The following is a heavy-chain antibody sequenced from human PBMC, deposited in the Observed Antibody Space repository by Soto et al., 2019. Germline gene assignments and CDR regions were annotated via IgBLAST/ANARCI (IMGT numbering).Heavy chain of an antibody. J-gene: IGHJ6*02. CDR3: AREVGATLYYYGVDV. D-gene: IGHD3-10*01. CDR2: INQDGSDK. CDR1: GFTFTSYW. Sequence: EVQLVESGGGLVQPGGSLRLSCAASGFTFTSYWMSWVRQAPGKGLEWVANINQDGSDKYFVDSVEGRFTISRDNAKNSLYLQMNTLRAEDTAVYYCAREVGATLYYYGVDVWGHGTTVTVSS. V-gene: IGHV3-7*03.